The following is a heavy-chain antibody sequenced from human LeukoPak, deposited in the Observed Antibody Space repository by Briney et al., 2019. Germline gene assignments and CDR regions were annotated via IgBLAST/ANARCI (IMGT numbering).Heavy chain of an antibody. J-gene: IGHJ4*02. V-gene: IGHV1-2*02. CDR1: GYTFTGYY. D-gene: IGHD3-16*01. CDR2: INSNSGGT. Sequence: GASVKVSCKTSGYTFTGYYMHWVRQAPGQGLEWMGWINSNSGGTNYAQKFQGRVTMTRDTSISTAYMELSRLRSDDTAVYYCARDTGRGGDYVRGIDFDYWGQGTLVTVSS. CDR3: ARDTGRGGDYVRGIDFDY.